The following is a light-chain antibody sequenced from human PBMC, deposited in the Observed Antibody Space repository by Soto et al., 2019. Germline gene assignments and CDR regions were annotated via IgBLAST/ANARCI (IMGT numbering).Light chain of an antibody. CDR1: HSLLYSNAYKY. V-gene: IGKV2-28*01. CDR3: MQGIENLT. J-gene: IGKJ5*01. Sequence: EIVMSQSPLSLSVTPGEPASFSCRSSHSLLYSNAYKYLDRYLQKPGQSPQLLNYLGSHRASGVHDRFSGSGSRTNFKMKISRVEAEDVEVYYRMQGIENLTFGQGTRLE. CDR2: LGS.